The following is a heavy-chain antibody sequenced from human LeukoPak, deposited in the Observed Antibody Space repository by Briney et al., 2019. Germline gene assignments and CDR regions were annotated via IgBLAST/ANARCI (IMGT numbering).Heavy chain of an antibody. Sequence: GASVKVSCKASGYTFTSYGISWVRQAPGQGLEWMGGIIPIFGTANYAQKFQGRVTITADKSTSTAYMELSSLRSEDTAVYYCARGTYYYDSSGPDPDAFDIWGQGTMVTVSS. CDR3: ARGTYYYDSSGPDPDAFDI. J-gene: IGHJ3*02. V-gene: IGHV1-69*06. CDR2: IIPIFGTA. CDR1: GYTFTSYG. D-gene: IGHD3-22*01.